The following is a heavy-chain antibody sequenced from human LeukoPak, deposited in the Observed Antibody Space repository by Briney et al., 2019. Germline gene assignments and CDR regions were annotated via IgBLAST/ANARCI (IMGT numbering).Heavy chain of an antibody. J-gene: IGHJ5*02. D-gene: IGHD3-3*01. CDR1: GGSFSGYY. V-gene: IGHV4-34*01. CDR2: INHSGST. Sequence: PSETLSLTCAVYGGSFSGYYWSWIRQPPGKGLEWIGEINHSGSTNYNPSLKSRVTISVDTSKNQFSLKLSSVTAADTAVYYCAREGPRITIFGVVKKNWFDPWGQGTLVTVSS. CDR3: AREGPRITIFGVVKKNWFDP.